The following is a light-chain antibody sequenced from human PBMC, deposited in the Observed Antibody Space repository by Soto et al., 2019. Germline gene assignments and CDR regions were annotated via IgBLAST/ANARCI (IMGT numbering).Light chain of an antibody. CDR2: GAS. J-gene: IGKJ5*01. V-gene: IGKV3-20*01. CDR3: QQYGSSPPIT. CDR1: QSVSSN. Sequence: EIVLTQSPGTLSLSPGERATLSCRASQSVSSNLAWYQQKPGQAPRLLIYGASSRATGIPDRFSGSGSGTDFTLTISRLEPEYFSVYYCQQYGSSPPITFGHVTRPE.